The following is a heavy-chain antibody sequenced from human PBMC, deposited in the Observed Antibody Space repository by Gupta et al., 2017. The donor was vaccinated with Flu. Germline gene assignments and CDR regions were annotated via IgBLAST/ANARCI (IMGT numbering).Heavy chain of an antibody. CDR3: ERQAGGYYYYYGMDV. Sequence: QLQMQESGPGLVRPSETLSLTCSVSGGSIIDSSYYWGWIRQSPGKGLEWIGCIYYSATSYYNPSRGSRVAISVDASKNQFSLRLTSVTAADTAVYYCERQAGGYYYYYGMDVGGPGTTVAVSS. J-gene: IGHJ6*02. CDR1: GGSIIDSSYY. V-gene: IGHV4-39*01. D-gene: IGHD3-16*01. CDR2: IYYSATS.